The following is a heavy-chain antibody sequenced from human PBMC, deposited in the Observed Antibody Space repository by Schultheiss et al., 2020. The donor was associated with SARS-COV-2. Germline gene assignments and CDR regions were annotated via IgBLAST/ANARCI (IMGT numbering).Heavy chain of an antibody. V-gene: IGHV4-39*07. CDR3: ARGRRRYDFWSGYYTGYRGDYGMDV. Sequence: SETLSLTCTVSGGSISSSSYYWGWIRQPPGKGLEWIGSIYYSGSTYYNPSLKSRVTISVDTSKNQFSLKLSSVTAADTAVYYCARGRRRYDFWSGYYTGYRGDYGMDVWGQGTTVTVSS. J-gene: IGHJ6*02. D-gene: IGHD3-3*01. CDR2: IYYSGST. CDR1: GGSISSSSYY.